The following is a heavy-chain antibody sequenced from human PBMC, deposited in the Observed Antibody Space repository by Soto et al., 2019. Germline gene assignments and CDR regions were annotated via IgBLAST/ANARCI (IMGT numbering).Heavy chain of an antibody. CDR2: IIPIFGTA. Sequence: QVQLVQSGAEVKKPGSSVKVSCKASGGTFSSYAISWVRQAPGQGLEWMGGIIPIFGTANYAQKFQGRVTITADESTSTAYMELSSLRPEDTAVYYCARDGHPGSSSWYWEGYWFDPLGQGTLVTVSS. D-gene: IGHD6-13*01. CDR3: ARDGHPGSSSWYWEGYWFDP. J-gene: IGHJ5*02. CDR1: GGTFSSYA. V-gene: IGHV1-69*12.